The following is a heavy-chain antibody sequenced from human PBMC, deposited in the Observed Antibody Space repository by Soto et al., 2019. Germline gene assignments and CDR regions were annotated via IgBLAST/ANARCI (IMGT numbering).Heavy chain of an antibody. V-gene: IGHV3-23*01. CDR2: ISGSGGST. Sequence: GGSLRLSCAASGFTFSSYAMSWVRQAPGKGLEWVSAISGSGGSTYYADSVKGRFTISRDNSKNTLYLQMNSLRAEDTAVYYCAKDVNSNVLRYFDWLLSYFDYWGQGTLVTVSS. CDR3: AKDVNSNVLRYFDWLLSYFDY. J-gene: IGHJ4*02. CDR1: GFTFSSYA. D-gene: IGHD3-9*01.